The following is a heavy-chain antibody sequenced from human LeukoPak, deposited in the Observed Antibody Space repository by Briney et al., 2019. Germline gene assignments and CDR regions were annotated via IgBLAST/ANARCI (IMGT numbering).Heavy chain of an antibody. Sequence: GGSLTLSCAASGFTFSSYAMHWVRQAPGKGLEWVTVISSDGNTKRYADSMKGRITISRDNSQNTLYLQMNSLRGEDTAMYYRGRGQEHGDHPRVFDHWGQGALVTVSS. CDR3: GRGQEHGDHPRVFDH. CDR2: ISSDGNTK. CDR1: GFTFSSYA. D-gene: IGHD4-17*01. V-gene: IGHV3-30-3*01. J-gene: IGHJ4*02.